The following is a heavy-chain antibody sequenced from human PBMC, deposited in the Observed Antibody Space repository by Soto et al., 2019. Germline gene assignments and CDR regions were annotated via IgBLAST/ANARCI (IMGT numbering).Heavy chain of an antibody. V-gene: IGHV1-46*01. CDR2: INPSGGST. CDR3: ARGGGSSGWPGYWFDP. CDR1: GYTFTSYY. Sequence: QVQLVQSGAEVKKPGASVKVSCKASGYTFTSYYMHWVRQAPGQGLEWMGIINPSGGSTSYAQKFQGRVTMTRDTSTSTVYMELSSLRSEDTAVYYCARGGGSSGWPGYWFDPWGQGTLVTVSS. D-gene: IGHD6-19*01. J-gene: IGHJ5*02.